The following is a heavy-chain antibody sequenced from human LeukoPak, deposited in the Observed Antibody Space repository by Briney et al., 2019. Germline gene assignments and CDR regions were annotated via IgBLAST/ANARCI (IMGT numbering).Heavy chain of an antibody. CDR3: ARDLRYYGSGSFQSYYYYGMDV. CDR2: IYHSGST. CDR1: GGSISSSNW. Sequence: NPSETLSLTCAVSGGSISSSNWWSWVRQPPGKGLEWIGEIYHSGSTNYNPSLKSRVTISVDKSKNQFSLKLSSVTAADTAVYYCARDLRYYGSGSFQSYYYYGMDVWGQGTTVTVSS. J-gene: IGHJ6*02. D-gene: IGHD3-10*01. V-gene: IGHV4-4*02.